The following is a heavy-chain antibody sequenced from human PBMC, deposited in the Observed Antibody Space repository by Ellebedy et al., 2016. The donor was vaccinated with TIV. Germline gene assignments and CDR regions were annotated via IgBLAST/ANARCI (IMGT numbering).Heavy chain of an antibody. CDR1: GGSISGFY. D-gene: IGHD4-17*01. CDR3: ARDQTVTTSVDAFDI. Sequence: MPSETLSLTCTVSGGSISGFYWSWIRQPPGKGLEWIGYIYYSGSTKYNPSLKSRVTISVDTSKNQFSLKMNSVTAADTAVYYCARDQTVTTSVDAFDIWGQGTKVTVSS. J-gene: IGHJ3*02. V-gene: IGHV4-59*01. CDR2: IYYSGST.